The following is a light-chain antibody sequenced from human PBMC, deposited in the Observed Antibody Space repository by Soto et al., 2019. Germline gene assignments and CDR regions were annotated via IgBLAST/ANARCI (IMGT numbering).Light chain of an antibody. J-gene: IGKJ1*01. CDR2: GAS. CDR1: QSVSSN. V-gene: IGKV3-15*01. CDR3: QQSNNWPRT. Sequence: EIVMTQSPATLSVSPGERATLSCRASQSVSSNLAWDQQKPGHAPRLLIYGASTRATDIPARFSGSGSGTELTLTISSLQSEDFAVYYCQQSNNWPRTFGQGTKVEIQ.